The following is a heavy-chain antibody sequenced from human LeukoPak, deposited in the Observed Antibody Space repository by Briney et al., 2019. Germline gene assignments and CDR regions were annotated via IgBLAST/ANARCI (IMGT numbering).Heavy chain of an antibody. J-gene: IGHJ5*02. Sequence: GGSLRLSCAASGFTFSSYGMHWVRQAPGKGLEWVAVISYDGSNKYYADSVKGRFTISRDNSKNTLYLQMNSLRAEDTAVYYRAKARVLDWFDPWGQGTLVTVSS. CDR3: AKARVLDWFDP. V-gene: IGHV3-30*18. CDR2: ISYDGSNK. CDR1: GFTFSSYG. D-gene: IGHD3-3*02.